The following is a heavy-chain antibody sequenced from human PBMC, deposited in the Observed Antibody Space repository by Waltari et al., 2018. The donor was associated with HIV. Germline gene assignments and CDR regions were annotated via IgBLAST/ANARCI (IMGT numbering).Heavy chain of an antibody. Sequence: QVQLQESGPGLVKPSETLSLTCTVSGGSISSYYWSWIRQPAGKGLEWIGRIYTSGSTNYNPSLKSRVTRSVDTSKNQFSLKLSSVTAADTAVYYCARGEYYYDSSGFRAYFDYWGQGTLVTVSS. CDR1: GGSISSYY. J-gene: IGHJ4*02. CDR3: ARGEYYYDSSGFRAYFDY. D-gene: IGHD3-22*01. CDR2: IYTSGST. V-gene: IGHV4-4*07.